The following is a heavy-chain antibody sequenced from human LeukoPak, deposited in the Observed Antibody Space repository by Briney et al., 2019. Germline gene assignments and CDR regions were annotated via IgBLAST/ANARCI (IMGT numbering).Heavy chain of an antibody. CDR3: VRSSTYHLFDD. D-gene: IGHD2-15*01. J-gene: IGHJ4*02. CDR1: GGSISSYY. CDR2: MYYSGST. Sequence: SETLSLTCTVSGGSISSYYCNWIRQPPGKGLEWIGYMYYSGSTNYNPSLKSRVTISVDMSKNQFSLKLSSVTAADTAVYYCVRSSTYHLFDDWGQGTLVTVSS. V-gene: IGHV4-59*08.